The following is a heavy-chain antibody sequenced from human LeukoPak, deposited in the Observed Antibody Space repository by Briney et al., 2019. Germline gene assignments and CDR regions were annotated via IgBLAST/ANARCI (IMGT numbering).Heavy chain of an antibody. CDR3: ARDGAAGTSWFDP. J-gene: IGHJ5*02. D-gene: IGHD6-13*01. Sequence: ASVKVSCEASGYTFPSYGISWVRQAPGQGLEWMGWISVYNGNTKYAQKFQGRVTITADKSTSTAYMELSSLRSEDTAVYYCARDGAAGTSWFDPWGQGTLVTVSS. CDR1: GYTFPSYG. V-gene: IGHV1-18*01. CDR2: ISVYNGNT.